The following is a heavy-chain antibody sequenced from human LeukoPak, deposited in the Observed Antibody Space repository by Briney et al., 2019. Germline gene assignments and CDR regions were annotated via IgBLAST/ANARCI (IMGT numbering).Heavy chain of an antibody. CDR3: ARDPLRGGYYYYMDV. V-gene: IGHV3-33*01. J-gene: IGHJ6*03. CDR2: IWYDGGNK. CDR1: GFTFSSYG. Sequence: GGSLRLSCAASGFTFSSYGMHWVRQAPGKGLEWVAVIWYDGGNKYYADSVKGRFTISRDNSKNTLYLQMNSLRAEDTAVYYCARDPLRGGYYYYMDVWGKGTTVTVSS. D-gene: IGHD2-15*01.